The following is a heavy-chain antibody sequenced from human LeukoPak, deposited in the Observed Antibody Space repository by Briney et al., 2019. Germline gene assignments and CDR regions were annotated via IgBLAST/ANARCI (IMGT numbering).Heavy chain of an antibody. V-gene: IGHV3-23*01. J-gene: IGHJ4*02. D-gene: IGHD2-15*01. Sequence: GGSLRLSCAASGFTFSTYWMHWVRQAPGKGLEWVSAVSGNGATTYLADSVKGRFTISRDNSKNTVYLQINSLRDEDTAIYYCARGVAGRYCAGGSCPALVYWGQGTLVTVSS. CDR3: ARGVAGRYCAGGSCPALVY. CDR1: GFTFSTYW. CDR2: VSGNGATT.